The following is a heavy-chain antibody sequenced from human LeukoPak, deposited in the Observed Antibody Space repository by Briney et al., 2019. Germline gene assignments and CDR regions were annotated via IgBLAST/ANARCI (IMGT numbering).Heavy chain of an antibody. D-gene: IGHD5-12*01. CDR3: AKGGVYSGYAFDP. CDR2: ISSSGDVT. J-gene: IGHJ5*02. CDR1: GFTFSSYA. V-gene: IGHV3-23*01. Sequence: GGSLRLSCAASGFTFSSYAMSWVRQAPGKGLAWVSAISSSGDVTKYADSAKSRFTISRDNSKNTVYLQMNSLRAEDTAVYYCAKGGVYSGYAFDPWGQGILVSVS.